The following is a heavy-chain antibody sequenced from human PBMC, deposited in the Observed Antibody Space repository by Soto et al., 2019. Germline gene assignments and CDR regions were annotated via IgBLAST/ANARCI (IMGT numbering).Heavy chain of an antibody. D-gene: IGHD1-1*01. V-gene: IGHV3-74*01. CDR1: GFTFSDEW. CDR3: ARGGLEPFDY. Sequence: WSLRLSCAKSGFTFSDEWMHWVRQAPGKGLVWVSRINKDGSYRNYADFVEGRFTISRDDAKSELYLQMDRLRVEATAVYYCARGGLEPFDYLGQGALVTVSS. CDR2: INKDGSYR. J-gene: IGHJ4*02.